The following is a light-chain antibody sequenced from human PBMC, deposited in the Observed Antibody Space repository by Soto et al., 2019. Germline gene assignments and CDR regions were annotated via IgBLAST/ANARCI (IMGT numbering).Light chain of an antibody. CDR2: EVS. CDR3: SSYTSTDTVI. CDR1: SSDFGGYDY. J-gene: IGLJ2*01. V-gene: IGLV2-14*01. Sequence: QSALTQPASVSGSPGQSITISCTGTSSDFGGYDYVSWYQQHPGKAPKLLIYEVSNRPSGVSNRFSGSKSGNTASLTISGVQAEDEADYYCSSYTSTDTVIFGGGTKLTVL.